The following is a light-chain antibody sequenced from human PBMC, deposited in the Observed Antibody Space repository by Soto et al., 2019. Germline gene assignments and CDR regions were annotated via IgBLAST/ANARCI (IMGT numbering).Light chain of an antibody. CDR1: QYISIW. Sequence: DIQMTQSPSTLSASVGDRVTITCRASQYISIWLAWYQQKPGKAPKLLIYDVSRLESGVPSRFSGSGSGTEFTLTISSLQPDDFATYYCQQFSSYSWTFGQGTKVDIK. CDR2: DVS. V-gene: IGKV1-5*01. J-gene: IGKJ1*01. CDR3: QQFSSYSWT.